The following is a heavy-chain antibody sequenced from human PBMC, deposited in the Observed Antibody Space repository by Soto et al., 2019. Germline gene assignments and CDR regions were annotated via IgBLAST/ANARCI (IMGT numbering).Heavy chain of an antibody. V-gene: IGHV1-69*01. J-gene: IGHJ4*02. CDR3: ARVGYVAIVATIVGVLDY. CDR2: IIPIFGTA. Sequence: QVQLVQSGAEVKKPGSSVKVSCKASGGTFSSYAISWVRQAPGQGLEWMGGIIPIFGTANYAQKFQGRVTITADESTSTAYMELSRLRYEDTAVYYYARVGYVAIVATIVGVLDYWGQGTLVTVSS. CDR1: GGTFSSYA. D-gene: IGHD5-12*01.